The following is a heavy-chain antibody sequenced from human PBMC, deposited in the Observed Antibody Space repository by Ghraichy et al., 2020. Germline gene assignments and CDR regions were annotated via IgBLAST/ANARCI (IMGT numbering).Heavy chain of an antibody. V-gene: IGHV4-39*01. Sequence: SETLSLTCTVSGGSISSSSYYWGWIRQPPGKGLEWIGSIYYSGSTYYNPSLKSRVTISVDTSKNQFSLKLSSVTAADTAVYYCARQIGYCSGGSCFEIDYWGQGTLVTVSS. J-gene: IGHJ4*02. D-gene: IGHD2-15*01. CDR2: IYYSGST. CDR3: ARQIGYCSGGSCFEIDY. CDR1: GGSISSSSYY.